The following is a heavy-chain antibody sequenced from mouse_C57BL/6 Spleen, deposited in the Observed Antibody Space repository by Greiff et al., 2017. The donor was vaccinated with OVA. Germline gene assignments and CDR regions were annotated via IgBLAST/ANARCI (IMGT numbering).Heavy chain of an antibody. CDR1: GYTFTSYW. CDR2: IDPSASAT. J-gene: IGHJ2*01. V-gene: IGHV1-52*01. D-gene: IGHD1-1*01. CDR3: TREEIYPIDY. Sequence: QVQLQQPGAELVRPGSSVKLSCKASGYTFTSYWMHWVKQRPIQGLEWIGEIDPSASATHSNQKFKDKATLTVDKSSSTAYMQLSSLTSDDSAVYYYTREEIYPIDYWGQGTTLTVSS.